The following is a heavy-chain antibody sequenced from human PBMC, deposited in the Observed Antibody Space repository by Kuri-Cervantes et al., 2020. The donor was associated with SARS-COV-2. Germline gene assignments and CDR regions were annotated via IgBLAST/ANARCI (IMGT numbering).Heavy chain of an antibody. D-gene: IGHD6-13*01. CDR2: IIPIFGTA. V-gene: IGHV1-18*04. J-gene: IGHJ4*02. CDR1: GYTFTGYY. Sequence: ASVKVSCKASGYTFTGYYMHWVRQAPGQGLEWMGGIIPIFGTANYAQKLQGRVTMTTDTSTSTAYMELRSLRSDDTAVYYCARVYSSSWYGVTPFDYWGQGTLVTVSS. CDR3: ARVYSSSWYGVTPFDY.